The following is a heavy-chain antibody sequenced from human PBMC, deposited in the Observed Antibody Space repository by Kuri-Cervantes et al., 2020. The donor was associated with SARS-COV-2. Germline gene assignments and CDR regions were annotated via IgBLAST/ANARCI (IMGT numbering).Heavy chain of an antibody. Sequence: SVKVSCKASGFTFTSSAVQWVRQARGQRLEWIGWIVVVSGNTNYAQKFQERVTITRDMSTSTAYMELSSLRSEETAVYYCAASLLYRIYYYYGMDVWGQGTTVTVSS. D-gene: IGHD1-26*01. V-gene: IGHV1-58*01. CDR2: IVVVSGNT. CDR3: AASLLYRIYYYYGMDV. J-gene: IGHJ6*02. CDR1: GFTFTSSA.